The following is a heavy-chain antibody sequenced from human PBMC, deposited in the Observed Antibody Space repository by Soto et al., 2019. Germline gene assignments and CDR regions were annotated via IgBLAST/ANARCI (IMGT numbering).Heavy chain of an antibody. CDR3: ARVENGYSSSWFAFDI. CDR2: INHSGST. J-gene: IGHJ3*02. D-gene: IGHD6-13*01. Sequence: SATLSLTCAVYGGSFSGYYWSWIRQPPGKGLEWIGEINHSGSTNDNPSLKSRVTISVDTSKNQFSLKLSSVTAADTAVYYCARVENGYSSSWFAFDIWGQGTMVT. CDR1: GGSFSGYY. V-gene: IGHV4-34*01.